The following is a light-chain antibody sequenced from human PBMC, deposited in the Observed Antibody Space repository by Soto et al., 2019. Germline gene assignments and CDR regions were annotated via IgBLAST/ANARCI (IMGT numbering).Light chain of an antibody. CDR3: QQYGSLIT. Sequence: EIVLTQSPGTLSLSPGEGATLSCRASQSVRSNYLAWFQQKPGQTPRLLIYDASSRATGIPDRFSGSGSDTDFTLTISRLEPEDFAVYYCQQYGSLITFGQGTRLEIK. J-gene: IGKJ5*01. V-gene: IGKV3-20*01. CDR1: QSVRSNY. CDR2: DAS.